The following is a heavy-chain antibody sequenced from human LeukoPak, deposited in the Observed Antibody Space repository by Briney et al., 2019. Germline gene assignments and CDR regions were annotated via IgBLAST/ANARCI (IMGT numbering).Heavy chain of an antibody. CDR1: GGSISSGGYY. Sequence: SETLSLTCTVSGGSISSGGYYWSWIRQPPGKGLEWIGYIYHSGSTYYNPSLKSRVTISVDRSKNQFSLKLSSVTAADTAVYYCASFFEYSSSSGSDFQHWGQGTLVTVSS. V-gene: IGHV4-30-2*01. CDR2: IYHSGST. CDR3: ASFFEYSSSSGSDFQH. D-gene: IGHD6-6*01. J-gene: IGHJ1*01.